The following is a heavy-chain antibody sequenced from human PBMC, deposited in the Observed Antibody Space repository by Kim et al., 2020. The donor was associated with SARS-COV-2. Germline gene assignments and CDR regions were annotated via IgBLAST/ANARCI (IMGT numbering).Heavy chain of an antibody. Sequence: DPVQGRFTISGDNSKNPLYLQRNSLGAEDTAVYYCARDMVRIAAAGPFDYWGQGTLVTVSS. J-gene: IGHJ4*02. CDR3: ARDMVRIAAAGPFDY. V-gene: IGHV3-30*07. D-gene: IGHD6-13*01.